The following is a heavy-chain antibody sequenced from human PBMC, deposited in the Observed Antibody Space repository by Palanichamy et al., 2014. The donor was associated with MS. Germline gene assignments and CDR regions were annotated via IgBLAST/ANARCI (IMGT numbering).Heavy chain of an antibody. CDR2: IIPLIGTV. CDR3: ARITGGDGMDV. J-gene: IGHJ6*02. CDR1: GDSFNSYG. V-gene: IGHV1-69*01. D-gene: IGHD2-8*02. Sequence: QVHLVQSGAEVKKPGSSVKVSCKAPGDSFNSYGFNWVRQTLGQGLEWMGGIIPLIGTVKYGQRFQGRVTISADDSTNTVNMELSSLTSGDTAVFYCARITGGDGMDVWGQGTTVIVS.